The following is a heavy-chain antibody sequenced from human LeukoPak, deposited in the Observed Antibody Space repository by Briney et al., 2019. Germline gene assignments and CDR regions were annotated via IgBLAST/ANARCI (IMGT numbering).Heavy chain of an antibody. D-gene: IGHD5-18*01. V-gene: IGHV4-61*02. CDR1: GGSISSGSYY. CDR3: ARQYSYGALLDY. CDR2: IYTSGST. Sequence: SRTLSLTCTVSGGSISSGSYYWRWIRQPAGEGLEWIGRIYTSGSTNYNPSLKSRVTISVDTSKNQFSLKLSSVTAADTAVYYCARQYSYGALLDYWGQGTLVTVSS. J-gene: IGHJ4*02.